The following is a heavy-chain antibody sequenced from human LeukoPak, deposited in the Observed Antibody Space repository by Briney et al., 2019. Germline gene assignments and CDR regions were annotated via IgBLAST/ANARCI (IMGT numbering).Heavy chain of an antibody. J-gene: IGHJ4*02. V-gene: IGHV1-2*06. CDR1: GYTLTDYY. D-gene: IGHD3-22*01. CDR3: ARVGYYESSGYYEY. CDR2: INPNSGGT. Sequence: ASVKVSCKASGYTLTDYYMHWVRQAPEQGLEWMGRINPNSGGTNYAQKFQGRVTMTRDTSISTVYMELSRLRSDDTAVYYCARVGYYESSGYYEYWGQGTLVTVSS.